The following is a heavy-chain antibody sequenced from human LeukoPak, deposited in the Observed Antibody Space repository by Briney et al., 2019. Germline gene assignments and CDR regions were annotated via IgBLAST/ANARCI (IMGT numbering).Heavy chain of an antibody. V-gene: IGHV4-34*01. Sequence: SETLSLTCAVYGGSFSGYYWSWIRQPPGKGLEWIREINHSGSTNYNPSLKSRVTISVDTSKNQFSLKLSSVTAADTAVYYCARRVAVAFGYWGQGTLVTVSS. CDR1: GGSFSGYY. CDR3: ARRVAVAFGY. CDR2: INHSGST. D-gene: IGHD6-19*01. J-gene: IGHJ4*02.